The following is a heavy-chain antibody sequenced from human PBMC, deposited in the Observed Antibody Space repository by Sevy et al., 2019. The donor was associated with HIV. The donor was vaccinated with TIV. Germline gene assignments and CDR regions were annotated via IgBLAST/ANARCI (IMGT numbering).Heavy chain of an antibody. CDR2: IYYNGNS. V-gene: IGHV4-59*01. D-gene: IGHD6-13*01. CDR3: ARGGPNQQQLDYFDY. Sequence: SETLSLTCSVSGGSMNSFYWNWIRQPPGKRLEWIGYIYYNGNSDSKSSLKSRFTISIDTSKNQFSLRLTSVTAADTAVYYCARGGPNQQQLDYFDYWGRGTLVTVSS. CDR1: GGSMNSFY. J-gene: IGHJ4*02.